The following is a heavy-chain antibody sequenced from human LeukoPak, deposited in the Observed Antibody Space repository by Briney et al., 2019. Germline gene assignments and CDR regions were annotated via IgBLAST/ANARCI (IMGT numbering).Heavy chain of an antibody. CDR2: ISGTGGSA. CDR3: AKDQGGRYYDILAGYYPENFFDY. CDR1: GFTFSNYA. Sequence: GGSLRLSCSASGFTFSNYAMSWVRQAPGKGLEWASTISGTGGSAKYADSVKGRFTFSRDNSKDTLYLQMNGLRAEDTAVYYCAKDQGGRYYDILAGYYPENFFDYWGQGTLVTVSS. D-gene: IGHD3-9*01. V-gene: IGHV3-23*01. J-gene: IGHJ4*02.